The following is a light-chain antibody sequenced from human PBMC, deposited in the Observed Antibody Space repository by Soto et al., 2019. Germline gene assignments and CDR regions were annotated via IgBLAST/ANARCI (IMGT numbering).Light chain of an antibody. J-gene: IGLJ3*02. V-gene: IGLV1-47*01. CDR1: SSNIGSNY. CDR3: AAWDDSLSAWV. CDR2: RDN. Sequence: QSVLTQPHSASGTPGQRVTLSCSRSSSNIGSNYVFWYQQLPGTAPKLLIYRDNQRPSGVPDRFSGSKSDTSASLAISGLRSEDEADYYCAAWDDSLSAWVFGGGTKVTVL.